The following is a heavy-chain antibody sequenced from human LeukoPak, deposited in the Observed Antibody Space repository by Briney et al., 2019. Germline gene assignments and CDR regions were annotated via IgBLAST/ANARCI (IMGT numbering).Heavy chain of an antibody. Sequence: GASVKVSCKASGYTFTSYYMHWVRQAPGQGLEWMGWINTNTGNPTYAQGFTGRFVFSLDTSVSTAYLQISSLKAEDTAVYYCARAVGVLLWFGELQDWGQGTLVTVSS. CDR1: GYTFTSYY. D-gene: IGHD3-10*01. CDR3: ARAVGVLLWFGELQD. V-gene: IGHV7-4-1*02. J-gene: IGHJ4*02. CDR2: INTNTGNP.